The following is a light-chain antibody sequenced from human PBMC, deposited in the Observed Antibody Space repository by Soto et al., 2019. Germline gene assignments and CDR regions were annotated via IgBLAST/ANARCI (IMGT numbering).Light chain of an antibody. CDR1: SSDVGAYNY. CDR3: SSYTSATTYV. CDR2: DVS. J-gene: IGLJ1*01. V-gene: IGLV2-14*01. Sequence: QSVLTQPASVSGSPGQSITISCTGTSSDVGAYNYDSWYQQYPGEAPKVIIYDVSHRPAGVSNRFSGSKSGNTASLTISGLQTQDEAXYYCSSYTSATTYVFGTGTKVTVL.